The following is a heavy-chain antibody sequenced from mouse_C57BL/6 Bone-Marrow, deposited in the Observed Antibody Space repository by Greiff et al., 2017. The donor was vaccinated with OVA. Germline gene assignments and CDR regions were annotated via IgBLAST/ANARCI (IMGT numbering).Heavy chain of an antibody. CDR2: IDPSDRYT. CDR1: GYTFTSSW. J-gene: IGHJ2*01. Sequence: VQLQQPGAELVMPGASVKLSCQASGYTFTSSWMHWVKQRPGQGLEWIGEIDPSDRYTTYNQKFKGKSTLTVAKSSSPAYMQLSSLTSEDSAVYYGARRRDNAEDCDYWGQGTTLTVSS. D-gene: IGHD3-3*01. V-gene: IGHV1-69*01. CDR3: ARRRDNAEDCDY.